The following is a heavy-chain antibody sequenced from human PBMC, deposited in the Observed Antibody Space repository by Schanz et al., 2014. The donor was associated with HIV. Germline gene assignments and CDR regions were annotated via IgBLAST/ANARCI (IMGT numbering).Heavy chain of an antibody. Sequence: QVRLPQWGAGLLKPSETLSLTCAVYGSSFNDYYWGWIRQAPGKGPEWIGKINHSGNTNYNPSLKSRVTISVDTFKTQFSLKMSSVTAADTAVYYCARSYYYDGSPLPLDSWGQGTLVTVSS. V-gene: IGHV4-34*01. J-gene: IGHJ4*02. D-gene: IGHD3-22*01. CDR3: ARSYYYDGSPLPLDS. CDR1: GSSFNDYY. CDR2: INHSGNT.